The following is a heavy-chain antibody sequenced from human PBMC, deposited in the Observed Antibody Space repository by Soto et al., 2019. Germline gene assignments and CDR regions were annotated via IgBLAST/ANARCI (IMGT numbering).Heavy chain of an antibody. Sequence: GASVKVSCKASGYTFTNYGFSWVRQAPGQGLEWMGWISGYNGNTKYAEKFQGRVTITTDTSTSTAYMELSSLRSDDTAVYYCARDPSYYGMDVWGQGTTVTVSS. V-gene: IGHV1-18*01. CDR1: GYTFTNYG. CDR3: ARDPSYYGMDV. J-gene: IGHJ6*02. CDR2: ISGYNGNT.